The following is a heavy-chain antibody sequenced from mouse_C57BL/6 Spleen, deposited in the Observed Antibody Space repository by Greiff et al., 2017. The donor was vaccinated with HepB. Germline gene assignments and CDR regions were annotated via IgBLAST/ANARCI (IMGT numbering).Heavy chain of an antibody. CDR1: GFNIKDDY. CDR2: IDPENGDT. V-gene: IGHV14-4*01. CDR3: TTLNGNYHVNWYFDV. J-gene: IGHJ1*03. Sequence: VQLQQSGAELVRPGASVKLSCTASGFNIKDDYMHWVKQRPEQGLEWIGWIDPENGDTEYASKFQGKATITADTSSNTAYLQLSSLTSEDTAVYYCTTLNGNYHVNWYFDVWGTGTTVTVSS. D-gene: IGHD2-1*01.